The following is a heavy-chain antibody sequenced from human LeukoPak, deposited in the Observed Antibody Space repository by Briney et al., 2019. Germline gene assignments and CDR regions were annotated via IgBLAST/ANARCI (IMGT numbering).Heavy chain of an antibody. D-gene: IGHD5-18*01. CDR2: MSNDGSKK. J-gene: IGHJ4*02. Sequence: PGGSLRLSCAASGFTFSNYGMHWVRQAPGKGLDWVAVMSNDGSKKYYADSVKGRFTISRDNSKNTLSLQVSSLRAEDTAVYYCAKDRYSYAFEYSDSWGQGTLVTVSS. V-gene: IGHV3-30*18. CDR1: GFTFSNYG. CDR3: AKDRYSYAFEYSDS.